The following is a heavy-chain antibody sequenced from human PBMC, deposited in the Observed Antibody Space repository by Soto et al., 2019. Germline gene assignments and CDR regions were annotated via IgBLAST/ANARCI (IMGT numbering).Heavy chain of an antibody. CDR2: VSSSSTYI. CDR1: GFTFSTYS. Sequence: GGSLRLSCAASGFTFSTYSMNWVRQAPGKGLEWVSSVSSSSTYIYYADSVKGRFIVSRDNAKKVLFLQMSGLRVDDTAVYYCARDPKRRDGYNFDSWGRGALVTVS. V-gene: IGHV3-21*04. J-gene: IGHJ4*02. D-gene: IGHD5-12*01. CDR3: ARDPKRRDGYNFDS.